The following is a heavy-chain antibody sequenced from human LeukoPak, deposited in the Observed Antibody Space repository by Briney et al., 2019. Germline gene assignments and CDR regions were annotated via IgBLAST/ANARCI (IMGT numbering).Heavy chain of an antibody. CDR2: INTDGSST. Sequence: GGSLRLSCAASGFTSSNYWMHWVRQAPGKGLVWVSRINTDGSSTNYADSVKGRFTISRDNAKNTLYLQMNSLRAEDTAVYYCARGDFWSGYYAMDWGQGTLVTVSS. J-gene: IGHJ4*02. V-gene: IGHV3-74*01. D-gene: IGHD3-3*01. CDR1: GFTSSNYW. CDR3: ARGDFWSGYYAMD.